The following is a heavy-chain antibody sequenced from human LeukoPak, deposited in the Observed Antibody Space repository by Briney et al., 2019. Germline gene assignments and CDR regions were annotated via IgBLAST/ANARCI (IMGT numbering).Heavy chain of an antibody. CDR3: ARGKPAALGAFDI. D-gene: IGHD2-2*01. V-gene: IGHV4-34*01. Sequence: SETLSLTCAVYGGSFSGYYWSWIRQPPGKGLEWIGEINHSGSTNYNPSLKSRVTISVDTSKKQFSLKLSSVTAADTAVYYCARGKPAALGAFDIWGQGTMVTVSS. J-gene: IGHJ3*02. CDR1: GGSFSGYY. CDR2: INHSGST.